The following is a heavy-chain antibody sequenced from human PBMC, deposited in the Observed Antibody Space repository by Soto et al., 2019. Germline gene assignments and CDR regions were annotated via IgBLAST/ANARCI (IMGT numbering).Heavy chain of an antibody. Sequence: EVQLLESGGGLVQPGGSLRLSCAASGFTFSSYAMNWVRQAPGKGLEWVSVISGSGDSTYYADSVKGRFTISRDNSKNTLYLQMNSLRAEDTAVYECAQRAHGLYFYYWGQGTLVTVSS. CDR1: GFTFSSYA. CDR2: ISGSGDST. CDR3: AQRAHGLYFYY. V-gene: IGHV3-23*01. J-gene: IGHJ4*02.